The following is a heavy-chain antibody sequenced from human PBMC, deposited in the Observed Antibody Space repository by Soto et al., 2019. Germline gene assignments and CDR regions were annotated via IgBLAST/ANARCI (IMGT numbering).Heavy chain of an antibody. CDR1: GFTFSSYA. Sequence: EVQLLESGGGLVQPGGSLRLSCAASGFTFSSYAMSWVRQAPGKGLEWGSAISGSGGSTYYADSVKGRFTISRDNSKNTLYLQMNSLRAEDTAVYYCAKDVLLWFGELKGHDAFDIWGQGTMVTVSS. CDR3: AKDVLLWFGELKGHDAFDI. J-gene: IGHJ3*02. V-gene: IGHV3-23*01. CDR2: ISGSGGST. D-gene: IGHD3-10*01.